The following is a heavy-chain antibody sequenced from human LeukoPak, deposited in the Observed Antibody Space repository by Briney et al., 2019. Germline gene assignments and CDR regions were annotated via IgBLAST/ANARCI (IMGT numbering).Heavy chain of an antibody. Sequence: GGSLRLSCAASGFTFSNYWMSWVRQAPGKGLDWVANIREDGSEKYYVDSVKGRFTISRDNAKNSLYLQMNSLRAEDTAVYYCARRVSTREYYFDYWGQGTLVTVSS. CDR1: GFTFSNYW. J-gene: IGHJ4*02. CDR2: IREDGSEK. V-gene: IGHV3-7*01. CDR3: ARRVSTREYYFDY. D-gene: IGHD2/OR15-2a*01.